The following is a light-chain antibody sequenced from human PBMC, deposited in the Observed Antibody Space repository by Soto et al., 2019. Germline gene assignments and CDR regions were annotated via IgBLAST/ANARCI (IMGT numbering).Light chain of an antibody. CDR2: AAS. CDR3: QKYSSVPV. Sequence: DIQMTQSPTSLSASVGDRVTITCQASQGIRNFVAWYQQKPGKAPKLLIYAASTLQSGVPSRSSGSGSGTHFTLTINSLQPEDVATYSCQKYSSVPVFGPGTKVEIK. CDR1: QGIRNF. J-gene: IGKJ3*01. V-gene: IGKV1-27*01.